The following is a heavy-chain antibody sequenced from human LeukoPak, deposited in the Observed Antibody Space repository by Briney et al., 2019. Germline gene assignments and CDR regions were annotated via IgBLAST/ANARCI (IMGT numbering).Heavy chain of an antibody. CDR3: ARLSQYLLLSGWYYFDY. CDR2: ISYDGSNK. V-gene: IGHV3-30-3*01. D-gene: IGHD6-19*01. CDR1: GFTFSSYA. J-gene: IGHJ4*02. Sequence: PGGSLRLSCAASGFTFSSYAMHWVRQAPGKGLEWVAVISYDGSNKYYADSVKGRFTISRDNSKNTLYLQMNSLRAEDTAVYYCARLSQYLLLSGWYYFDYWGQGTLVTVSS.